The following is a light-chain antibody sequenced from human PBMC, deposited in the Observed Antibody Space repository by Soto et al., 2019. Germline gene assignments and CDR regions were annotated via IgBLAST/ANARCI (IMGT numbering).Light chain of an antibody. CDR3: SSYTGSSTFV. V-gene: IGLV2-14*01. CDR2: DVN. CDR1: SSDVGGYDY. Sequence: QSVLAQPASVSGSPGQSITISCTGTSSDVGGYDYVSWYQQLPGKAPKLLIYDVNNRPSGVSHRFSGSKSGNTASLTIFGLQAEDEADYYCSSYTGSSTFVFGTGTRSPS. J-gene: IGLJ1*01.